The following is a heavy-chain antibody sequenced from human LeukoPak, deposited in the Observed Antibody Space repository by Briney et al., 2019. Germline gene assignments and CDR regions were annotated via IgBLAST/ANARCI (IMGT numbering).Heavy chain of an antibody. CDR1: GGTFSSYT. J-gene: IGHJ4*02. CDR2: IIQMLGIA. Sequence: SVKVACKASGGTFSSYTISWVRQAPGQGVEWMGMIIQMLGIANYAQKFQGRATITAATSTRTAYMELSSLKSADTAVYYCARSGAVYYYDSSGYSIDSWGQGTLVTVSS. V-gene: IGHV1-69*02. D-gene: IGHD3-22*01. CDR3: ARSGAVYYYDSSGYSIDS.